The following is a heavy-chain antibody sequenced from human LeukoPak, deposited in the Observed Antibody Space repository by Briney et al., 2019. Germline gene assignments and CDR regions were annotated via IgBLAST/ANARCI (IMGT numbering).Heavy chain of an antibody. J-gene: IGHJ3*02. CDR1: GRFVSRPGYS. CDR3: ARGPGAISKEAFDI. Sequence: PSETLSLTCSVSGRFVSRPGYSWTWIRQPVGKGLEWIGRMYHNGNYNPSLKSRVTMSVDTSKNQFSLKLSSVTVADTAVYYCARGPGAISKEAFDIWGQGTVVTVSS. V-gene: IGHV4-61*10. CDR2: MYHNG. D-gene: IGHD3-3*01.